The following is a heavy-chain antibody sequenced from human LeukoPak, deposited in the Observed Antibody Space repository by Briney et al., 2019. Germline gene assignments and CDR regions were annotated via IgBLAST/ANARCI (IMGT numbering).Heavy chain of an antibody. V-gene: IGHV4-39*07. CDR3: ARWGYYVNAFDI. J-gene: IGHJ3*02. D-gene: IGHD3-22*01. CDR2: IYYSGST. Sequence: SETLSLTCTVSGGSISSSSYYWGWIRQPPGKGLEWIGSIYYSGSTYYNPSLKSRVTISVDTSKNRFSLKLSSVTAADTAVYYCARWGYYVNAFDIWGQGTMVTVSS. CDR1: GGSISSSSYY.